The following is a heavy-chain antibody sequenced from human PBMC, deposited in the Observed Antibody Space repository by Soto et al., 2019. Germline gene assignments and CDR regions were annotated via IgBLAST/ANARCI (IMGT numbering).Heavy chain of an antibody. D-gene: IGHD2-21*01. V-gene: IGHV3-11*01. J-gene: IGHJ3*01. CDR2: ISGSDTTI. CDR3: ARDLLRGGDYGCGFDV. CDR1: GFTFSDYY. Sequence: QVQLVESGGGLVKPGGSLRLSCAASGFTFSDYYMSWIRQAPGKGLEWVSYISGSDTTISYADSVKGRFTISRDNGKNSLSLQMNSLRAEDTAVYFCARDLLRGGDYGCGFDVWGQGTMVTVSS.